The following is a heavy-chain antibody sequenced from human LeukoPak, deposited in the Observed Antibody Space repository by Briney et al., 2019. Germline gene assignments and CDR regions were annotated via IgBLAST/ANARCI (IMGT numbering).Heavy chain of an antibody. J-gene: IGHJ4*02. D-gene: IGHD4-4*01. Sequence: SETLSPTCTVSGGSISSYYWSWIRQPPGKGLEWIGYIYYSGSTNYNPSLKSRVTISVDTSKNQFSLKLSSVTAADTAVYYCARGVATVGSLAYWGQGTLVTVSS. V-gene: IGHV4-59*01. CDR1: GGSISSYY. CDR3: ARGVATVGSLAY. CDR2: IYYSGST.